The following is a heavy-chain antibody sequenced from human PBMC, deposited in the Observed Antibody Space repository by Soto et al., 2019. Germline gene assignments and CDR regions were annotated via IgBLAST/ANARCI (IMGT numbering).Heavy chain of an antibody. D-gene: IGHD3-10*01. Sequence: GSLRLSCAASGFTFSDCYMTWIRQAPGQGLEWLSYISRSGGAIYYADSVKGRFTISRDNAKNSLYLQMNSLRAEDTAVYYCATARTYYYGSGTYDFDHWGQGTPVTVSS. V-gene: IGHV3-11*01. CDR3: ATARTYYYGSGTYDFDH. CDR1: GFTFSDCY. J-gene: IGHJ4*02. CDR2: ISRSGGAI.